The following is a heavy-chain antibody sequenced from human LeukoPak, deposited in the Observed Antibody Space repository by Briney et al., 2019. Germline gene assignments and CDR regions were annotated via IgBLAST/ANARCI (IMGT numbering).Heavy chain of an antibody. D-gene: IGHD1-26*01. J-gene: IGHJ4*02. CDR2: IRYDGSNK. CDR1: GFTFSSYG. Sequence: GGSLRLSCAASGFTFSSYGMHWVRQAPGKGLEWVAFIRYDGSNKYYADSVKGRFTISRDNLRNTVSLQMRGLRAEDTAVYYCAEGHRESGSYLGYFDYWGQGTVVTVSS. CDR3: AEGHRESGSYLGYFDY. V-gene: IGHV3-30*02.